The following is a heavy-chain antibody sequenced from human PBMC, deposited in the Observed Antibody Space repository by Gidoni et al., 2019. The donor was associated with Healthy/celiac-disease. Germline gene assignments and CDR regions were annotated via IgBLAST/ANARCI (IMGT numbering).Heavy chain of an antibody. Sequence: QVQLVQSGAEVKKPGSPVKVSCKASGVTFSSYAISWVRQAPGQGLEWMGGIIPIFGTANYAQKFQGRVTITADESTSTAYMELSSLRSEDTAVYYCARAVWTTVTLYYYYGMDVWGQGTTVTVSS. CDR3: ARAVWTTVTLYYYYGMDV. CDR1: GVTFSSYA. J-gene: IGHJ6*02. CDR2: IIPIFGTA. V-gene: IGHV1-69*01. D-gene: IGHD4-17*01.